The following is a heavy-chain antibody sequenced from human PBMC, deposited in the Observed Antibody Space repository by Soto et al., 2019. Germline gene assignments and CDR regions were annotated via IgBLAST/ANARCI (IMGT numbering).Heavy chain of an antibody. D-gene: IGHD1-7*01. Sequence: SETLSLTCTVSGGSISSYYWSWIRQPPGKGLEWIGYIYYSGSTNYNPSLKSRVTISVDTSKNQFSLKLSSVTAADTAVYYCARELGITGPTAYYYYGMDVWGQGTTVTVSS. CDR1: GGSISSYY. CDR2: IYYSGST. J-gene: IGHJ6*02. CDR3: ARELGITGPTAYYYYGMDV. V-gene: IGHV4-59*01.